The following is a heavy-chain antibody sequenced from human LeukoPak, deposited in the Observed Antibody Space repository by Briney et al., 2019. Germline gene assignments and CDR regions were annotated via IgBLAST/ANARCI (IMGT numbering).Heavy chain of an antibody. CDR3: ATPRAAASYNYYYYYMDV. J-gene: IGHJ6*03. Sequence: VASVKVSCKASGGTFSSYAISWVRQAPGQGLEWMGGIIPIFGTAHYAQKFQGRVTITADESTSTAYMELSSPRSEDTAVYYCATPRAAASYNYYYYYMDVWGKGTTVTVSS. V-gene: IGHV1-69*01. D-gene: IGHD6-13*01. CDR2: IIPIFGTA. CDR1: GGTFSSYA.